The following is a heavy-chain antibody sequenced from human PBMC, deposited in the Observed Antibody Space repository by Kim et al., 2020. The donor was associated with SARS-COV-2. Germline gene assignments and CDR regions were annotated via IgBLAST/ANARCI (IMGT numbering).Heavy chain of an antibody. CDR2: P. J-gene: IGHJ4*02. V-gene: IGHV7-4-1*02. Sequence: PTYAQGFNGRFVFSLDTSVSTAYLQFSSLKAEDTAVYYCAREGIAARLDYWGQGTLVTVSS. CDR3: AREGIAARLDY. D-gene: IGHD6-6*01.